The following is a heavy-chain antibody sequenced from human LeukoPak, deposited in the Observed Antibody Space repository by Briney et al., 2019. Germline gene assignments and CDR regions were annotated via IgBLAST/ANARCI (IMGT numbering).Heavy chain of an antibody. Sequence: SVKVSCKASGGTFSSYAISWVRQAPGQGLEWMGGIIPIFGTANYAQKLQGRVTITADKSTSTAYMELSSLRSEDTAVYSWPRVTEHYGDNYYYGMDVWGKGTTVTASP. V-gene: IGHV1-69*06. J-gene: IGHJ6*04. D-gene: IGHD4-17*01. CDR1: GGTFSSYA. CDR2: IIPIFGTA. CDR3: PRVTEHYGDNYYYGMDV.